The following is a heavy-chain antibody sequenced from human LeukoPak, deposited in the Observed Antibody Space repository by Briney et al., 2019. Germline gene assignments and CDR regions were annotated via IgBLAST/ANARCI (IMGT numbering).Heavy chain of an antibody. D-gene: IGHD4-23*01. V-gene: IGHV3-30*18. CDR1: GFTFSSYG. CDR3: AKDLSGGKSYYYYYMDV. Sequence: GRSLRLSCAASGFTFSSYGMHWVRQAPGKGLEWVAVISYDGSNKYYADSVKGRFTISRDNSKNTLYLQMNSLRAEDTAVYYCAKDLSGGKSYYYYYMDVWGKGTTVTISS. CDR2: ISYDGSNK. J-gene: IGHJ6*03.